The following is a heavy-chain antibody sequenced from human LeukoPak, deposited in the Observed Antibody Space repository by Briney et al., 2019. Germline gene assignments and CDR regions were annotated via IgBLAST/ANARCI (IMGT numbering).Heavy chain of an antibody. V-gene: IGHV3-30*19. CDR1: GFTFSNYG. CDR3: ASHSGSYQFDY. J-gene: IGHJ4*02. CDR2: ISYDGSNK. D-gene: IGHD1-26*01. Sequence: GGSLRLSCTTSGFTFSNYGMHWVRQAPGKGLEWVAVISYDGSNKYYADSVKGRFTISRDNSKNTLYLQMNSLRAEDTAVYYCASHSGSYQFDYWGQGTLVTVSS.